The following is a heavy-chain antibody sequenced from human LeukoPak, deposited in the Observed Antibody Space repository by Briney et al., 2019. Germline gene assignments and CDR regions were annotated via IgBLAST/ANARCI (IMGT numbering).Heavy chain of an antibody. CDR3: TRSLDY. D-gene: IGHD2-15*01. CDR2: IKPDGSEI. Sequence: PGGSLRLSCAASGFTFSDDWMDWVRQTPGKGLEWVANIKPDGSEIYYVDSVRGRFTISRDNAKNSLYLQMNSLRAEDTAVYYCTRSLDYWGQGILVTVSS. V-gene: IGHV3-7*02. CDR1: GFTFSDDW. J-gene: IGHJ4*02.